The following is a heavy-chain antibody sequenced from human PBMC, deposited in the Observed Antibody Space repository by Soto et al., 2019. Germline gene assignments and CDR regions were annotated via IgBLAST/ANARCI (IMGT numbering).Heavy chain of an antibody. Sequence: LGGSLRLSCAASGFTFSDYYMSWIRQAPGKGLEWVSYISSSGSTIYYADSVKGRFTISRDNAKNSPYLQMNSLRAEDTAVYYCARGYSSIPMYYYYGMDVWGQGTTVTV. V-gene: IGHV3-11*01. CDR1: GFTFSDYY. D-gene: IGHD6-13*01. CDR3: ARGYSSIPMYYYYGMDV. CDR2: ISSSGSTI. J-gene: IGHJ6*02.